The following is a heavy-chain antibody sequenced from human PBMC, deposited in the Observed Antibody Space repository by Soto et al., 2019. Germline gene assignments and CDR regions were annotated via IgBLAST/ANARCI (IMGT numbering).Heavy chain of an antibody. D-gene: IGHD6-13*01. CDR1: GGTSSSYA. Sequence: QVQLVQSGAEVKKPGSSVKVSCKASGGTSSSYAVSWVRQAPGHGLEWMGGIIPIFGTANYAQKFQGRVTITADEFTSTAYMELSSLRSEDTAVYYCARDVIAAAGTAGWGQGTLVTVSS. J-gene: IGHJ4*02. CDR3: ARDVIAAAGTAG. CDR2: IIPIFGTA. V-gene: IGHV1-69*12.